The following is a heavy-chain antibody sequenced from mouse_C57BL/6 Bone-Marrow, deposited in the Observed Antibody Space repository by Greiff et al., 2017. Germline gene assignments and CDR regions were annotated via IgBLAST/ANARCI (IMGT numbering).Heavy chain of an antibody. V-gene: IGHV5-9*01. CDR3: SRQVTTVLDTKYFDV. CDR1: GFTFSSYT. CDR2: ISGGGGNT. Sequence: EVKLVESGGGLVKPGGSLKLSCAASGFTFSSYTMSWVRQTPEKRLQWVAAISGGGGNTYYPDSVKGRFTISRDNDKNILYLQMSSLRSEDTALYYCSRQVTTVLDTKYFDVWGTGTTVTVSS. J-gene: IGHJ1*03. D-gene: IGHD1-1*01.